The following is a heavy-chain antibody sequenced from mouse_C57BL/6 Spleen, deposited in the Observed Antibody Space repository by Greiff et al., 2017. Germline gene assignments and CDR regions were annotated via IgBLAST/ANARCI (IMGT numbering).Heavy chain of an antibody. J-gene: IGHJ2*01. Sequence: VQLQQSGAELARPGASVKLSCKASGYTFTSYGISWVKQRTGQGLEWIGEIYPRSGNTYYNEKFKGKATLTADKSSSTAYMELRSLTSEDSAVYYCAGVGSYGSSPGGDYWGQGTTLTVSS. V-gene: IGHV1-81*01. D-gene: IGHD1-1*01. CDR2: IYPRSGNT. CDR1: GYTFTSYG. CDR3: AGVGSYGSSPGGDY.